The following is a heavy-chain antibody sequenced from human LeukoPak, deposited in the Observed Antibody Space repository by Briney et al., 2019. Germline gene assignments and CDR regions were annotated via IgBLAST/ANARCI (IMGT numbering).Heavy chain of an antibody. Sequence: GGSLRLSCAGSGFTFSSYAMSWVRQAPGKGLQWVSTISGSGGSTYYADSVKGRFTISRDNSKNTLYLQMNSLRADDTAVYYCARRPGLERYYFDYWGQGTLVTVSS. V-gene: IGHV3-23*01. J-gene: IGHJ4*02. CDR1: GFTFSSYA. CDR2: ISGSGGST. CDR3: ARRPGLERYYFDY. D-gene: IGHD1-1*01.